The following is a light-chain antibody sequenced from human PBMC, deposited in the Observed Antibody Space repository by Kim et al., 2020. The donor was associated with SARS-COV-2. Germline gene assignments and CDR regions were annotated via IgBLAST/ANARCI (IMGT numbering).Light chain of an antibody. CDR1: SNNVGYQG. V-gene: IGLV10-54*01. J-gene: IGLJ3*02. CDR2: RNN. Sequence: PTATLTCTGNSNNVGYQGAVWLQQHQDPPPKLLSYRNNNRPSGISERLSASRSENTASLTITGLQPEDEADYHCSAWDSSLSAWVFGGGTQLTVL. CDR3: SAWDSSLSAWV.